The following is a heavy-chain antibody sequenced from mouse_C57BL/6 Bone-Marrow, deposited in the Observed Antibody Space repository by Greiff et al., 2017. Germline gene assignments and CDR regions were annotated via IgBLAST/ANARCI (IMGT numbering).Heavy chain of an antibody. V-gene: IGHV1-54*01. J-gene: IGHJ2*01. D-gene: IGHD1-1*01. CDR3: ARWGGSNPFAY. Sequence: VQLQQSGAELVRPGTSVKVSCKASGYAFTNSLIEWVKQRPGQGLEWIGVINPGSGGTNYNEKFKGKGTLPADKSSNTAYMQLSSLTSEDSAVYFCARWGGSNPFAYWGQGATLTVSS. CDR1: GYAFTNSL. CDR2: INPGSGGT.